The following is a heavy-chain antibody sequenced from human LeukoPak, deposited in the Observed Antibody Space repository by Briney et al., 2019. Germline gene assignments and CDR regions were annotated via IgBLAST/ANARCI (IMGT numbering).Heavy chain of an antibody. CDR3: AKWGDGMDV. CDR1: GPSIRNHY. D-gene: IGHD2-8*01. Sequence: PSETLTLTCTVSGPSIRNHYLSWIRQPPGKGLEWIGYAYYSGSTNYNPSLKSRVTISVDTSKKQFSLKLTSVTAADMAVYYCAKWGDGMDVWGQGTTVTVSS. J-gene: IGHJ6*02. CDR2: AYYSGST. V-gene: IGHV4-59*11.